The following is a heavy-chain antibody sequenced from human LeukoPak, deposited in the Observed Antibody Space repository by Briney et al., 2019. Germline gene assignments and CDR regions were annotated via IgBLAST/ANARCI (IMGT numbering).Heavy chain of an antibody. J-gene: IGHJ6*03. CDR1: GFTFSSYG. D-gene: IGHD2-2*01. CDR3: ARWGLVAPGTYYYYYMDV. Sequence: PGGSLRLSCAASGFTFSSYGMHWVRQAPGKGLEWVAVISYDGSNKYYADSVKGRFTISRDNSKNTLYLQMNSLRADDTAVYFCARWGLVAPGTYYYYYMDVWGRGTTVTVSS. V-gene: IGHV3-30*03. CDR2: ISYDGSNK.